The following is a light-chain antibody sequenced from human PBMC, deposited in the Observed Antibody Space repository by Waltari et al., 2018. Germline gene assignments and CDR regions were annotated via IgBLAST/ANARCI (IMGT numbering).Light chain of an antibody. Sequence: EIVMTQSPAPLSVSPGERATLSCRASQSLSDNLAWYQQKPGQAPRLLIYGASTRATGIPARFSGSGSWTDFTLTISSLQSEDFAIYYCQQYNTWPPITFGQGTRVEIK. J-gene: IGKJ5*01. V-gene: IGKV3-15*01. CDR3: QQYNTWPPIT. CDR2: GAS. CDR1: QSLSDN.